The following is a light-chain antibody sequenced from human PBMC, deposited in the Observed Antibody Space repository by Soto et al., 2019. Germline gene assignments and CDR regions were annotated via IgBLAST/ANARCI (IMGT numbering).Light chain of an antibody. Sequence: EIVMTQSPATLSVSLGERATLSCRASQSVSTNLAWSQQKPGQPPRLLIYGASTRATGIPARFSGSGSGTEFTLTISSLQSEDSAVYYCQQYNEWPTFGQGTKVEIK. CDR3: QQYNEWPT. CDR2: GAS. J-gene: IGKJ1*01. CDR1: QSVSTN. V-gene: IGKV3-15*01.